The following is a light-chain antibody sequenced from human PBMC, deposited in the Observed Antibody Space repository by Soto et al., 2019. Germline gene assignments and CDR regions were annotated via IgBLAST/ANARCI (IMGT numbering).Light chain of an antibody. CDR2: EVS. V-gene: IGLV2-14*01. CDR1: SSDIGRYSY. J-gene: IGLJ2*01. Sequence: QSVLTQPASVSGSPVQSIAISCTGTSSDIGRYSYVSWYQQHPGKAPKLIIYEVSYRPSGVSTRFSGSKSDNTASLTISGLQAEDEADYFCSSYSTTSSPHVLFGGGTKLTVL. CDR3: SSYSTTSSPHVL.